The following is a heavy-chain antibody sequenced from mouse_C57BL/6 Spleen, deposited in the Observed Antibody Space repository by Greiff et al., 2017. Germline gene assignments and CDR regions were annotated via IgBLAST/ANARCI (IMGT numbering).Heavy chain of an antibody. J-gene: IGHJ2*01. CDR3: ARRIDYHKWYFDY. CDR2: IDPSDSYT. V-gene: IGHV1-69*01. Sequence: QVQLQQPGAELVMPGASVKLSCKASGYTFTSYWMHWVKQRPGQGLEWIGEIDPSDSYTNYNQKFKGKSTLTVDKSSSTAYMQLSSLTSEDSAVYYCARRIDYHKWYFDYWGQGTTLTVSS. CDR1: GYTFTSYW. D-gene: IGHD2-4*01.